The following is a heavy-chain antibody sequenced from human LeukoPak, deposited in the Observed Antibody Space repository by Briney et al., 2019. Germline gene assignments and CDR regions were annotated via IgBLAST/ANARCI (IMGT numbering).Heavy chain of an antibody. Sequence: PGGSLRLSCAASGFIFSNYYMGWVRQAPGKGLEWVANIQEDGSATYYVDSVKGRFTISRDNAKSSLDLQMNSLRAEDTAVYFCARRKEVQTTFDCWGQGTLVTVSS. CDR1: GFIFSNYY. CDR2: IQEDGSAT. V-gene: IGHV3-7*01. D-gene: IGHD1-14*01. J-gene: IGHJ4*02. CDR3: ARRKEVQTTFDC.